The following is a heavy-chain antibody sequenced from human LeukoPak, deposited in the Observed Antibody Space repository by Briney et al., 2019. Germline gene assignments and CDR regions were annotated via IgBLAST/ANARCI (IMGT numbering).Heavy chain of an antibody. CDR2: ISWNSGSI. V-gene: IGHV3-9*01. Sequence: GRSLRLSCAASGFTFDDYAMHWVRQAPGKGLEWVSGISWNSGSIGYADSVKGRFTISRDNAKNSLYLQMNSLRAEDTALYYCARGSPVGRARNFDYWGQGTLVTVSS. CDR1: GFTFDDYA. D-gene: IGHD1-26*01. CDR3: ARGSPVGRARNFDY. J-gene: IGHJ4*02.